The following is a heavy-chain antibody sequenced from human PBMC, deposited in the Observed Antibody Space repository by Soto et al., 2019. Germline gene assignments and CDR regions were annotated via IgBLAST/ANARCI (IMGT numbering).Heavy chain of an antibody. D-gene: IGHD3-10*01. CDR1: GGSISSYD. Sequence: AEPLSLTCTVSGGSISSYDWSWLRQPPGKGLEWVGYIYYSGSTNDKPSPKSRGTISVDTSKNQFSLKLSSVTAADTAVYYCASIPYYYGSGSYRAWGQGTLVTVSS. V-gene: IGHV4-59*01. CDR3: ASIPYYYGSGSYRA. J-gene: IGHJ5*02. CDR2: IYYSGST.